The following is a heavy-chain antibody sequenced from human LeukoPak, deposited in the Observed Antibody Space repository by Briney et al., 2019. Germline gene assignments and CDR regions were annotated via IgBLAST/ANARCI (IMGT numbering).Heavy chain of an antibody. D-gene: IGHD6-13*01. J-gene: IGHJ4*02. V-gene: IGHV4-34*01. Sequence: SETLSLTCAVYGGCFSGYYWSWIRQPPGKGLEWIGVINHSGSTNYNPSLKSRVTISVDTSKNQFSLKLSSVTAADTAVYYCARGRAPNIAAAGLGYWGQGTLVTVSS. CDR2: INHSGST. CDR1: GGCFSGYY. CDR3: ARGRAPNIAAAGLGY.